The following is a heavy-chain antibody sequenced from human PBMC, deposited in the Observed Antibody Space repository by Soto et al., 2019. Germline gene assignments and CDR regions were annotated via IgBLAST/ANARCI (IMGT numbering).Heavy chain of an antibody. CDR3: ARPLGWRDAFDI. D-gene: IGHD6-19*01. CDR1: GFTFSTNW. Sequence: EVQLVESGGGLVQPGGSLRLSCAASGFTFSTNWMSWVRQAPGKGLEWVANIKHDGSDEYYVDPVKGRFTISRDNAKNSLYRQMSSLRAEGTAVYYCARPLGWRDAFDIWGQGTVVTVSS. V-gene: IGHV3-7*01. CDR2: IKHDGSDE. J-gene: IGHJ3*02.